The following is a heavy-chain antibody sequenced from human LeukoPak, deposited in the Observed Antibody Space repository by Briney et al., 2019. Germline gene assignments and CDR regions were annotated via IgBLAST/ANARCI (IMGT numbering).Heavy chain of an antibody. Sequence: SETLSLTCAVYGGSFSGYYWSWIRQPPGEGLEWIGEINHSGSTNYNPSLKSRVTISVDTSKNQFSLKLSSVTAADTAVYYCARAHYYDILTGYYRWFDPWGQGTLVIVSS. V-gene: IGHV4-34*01. CDR3: ARAHYYDILTGYYRWFDP. CDR1: GGSFSGYY. CDR2: INHSGST. D-gene: IGHD3-9*01. J-gene: IGHJ5*02.